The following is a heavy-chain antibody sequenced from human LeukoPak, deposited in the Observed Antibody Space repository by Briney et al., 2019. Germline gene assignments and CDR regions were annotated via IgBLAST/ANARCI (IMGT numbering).Heavy chain of an antibody. D-gene: IGHD2-8*01. J-gene: IGHJ4*02. CDR3: AREKGNVIMLYAPTGPYDY. CDR1: GFDFSSYG. V-gene: IGHV3-21*01. CDR2: ISSSSSYI. Sequence: PGGSLRLSCVASGFDFSSYGMIWVRQAPGKGLEWVSSISSSSSYIYYADSVKGRFTISRDNAKNSLHLQMNSLRAEDTAVYYCAREKGNVIMLYAPTGPYDYWGQGTLVTVSS.